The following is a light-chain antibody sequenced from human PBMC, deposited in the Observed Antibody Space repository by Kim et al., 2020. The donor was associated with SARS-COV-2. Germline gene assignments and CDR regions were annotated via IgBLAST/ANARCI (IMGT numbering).Light chain of an antibody. Sequence: AMGQTVRSTCQGDSLRSYYASWYQQKPGQAPVLVIYGKNNRPSGIPGRFSGSSSGNTASLTITGAQAEDEADYYCNSRDSSGNHWVFGGGTQLTVL. CDR3: NSRDSSGNHWV. CDR2: GKN. J-gene: IGLJ3*02. V-gene: IGLV3-19*01. CDR1: SLRSYY.